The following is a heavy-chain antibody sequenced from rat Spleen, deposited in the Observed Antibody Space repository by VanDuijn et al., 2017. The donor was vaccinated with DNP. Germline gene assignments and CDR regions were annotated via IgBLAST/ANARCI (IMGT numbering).Heavy chain of an antibody. J-gene: IGHJ3*01. D-gene: IGHD1-11*01. CDR2: ISTNGGNS. CDR3: TTGVYGGYADWFTY. Sequence: EVQLVKSGGGLVQPGRSMKLSCAASGFTFSKYGMAWVRQAPTQGLEWVASISTNGGNSYYRDSVKGRFTISRDNAKNTQYLQMDSLRSEDTDTYYCTTGVYGGYADWFTYWGQGILVTVSS. V-gene: IGHV5S13*01. CDR1: GFTFSKYG.